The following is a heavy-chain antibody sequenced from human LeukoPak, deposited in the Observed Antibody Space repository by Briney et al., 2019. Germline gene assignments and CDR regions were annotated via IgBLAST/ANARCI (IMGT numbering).Heavy chain of an antibody. D-gene: IGHD4-17*01. J-gene: IGHJ5*02. V-gene: IGHV4-38-2*01. CDR1: GFTFSSYS. CDR3: ARVHGEADP. CDR2: IYYKGNT. Sequence: GSLRLSCAASGFTFSSYSMNWVRQAPGKGLEWIGSIYYKGNTYLNPSLKSRVTISEDTSKNQFSLKLSSVTAADTAVYYCARVHGEADPWGQGTLVTVSS.